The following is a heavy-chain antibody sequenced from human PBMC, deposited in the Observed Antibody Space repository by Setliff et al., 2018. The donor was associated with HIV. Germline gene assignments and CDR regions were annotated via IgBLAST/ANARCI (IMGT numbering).Heavy chain of an antibody. D-gene: IGHD3-16*01. Sequence: KPSETLSLTCTVSGGSISSGGYYWSWIRQPAGKGLEWIGHIYTSGSTKYNPSLKGRVTISVDTSKNQFSLNLSSVTAADTAFYYCATFSPRDASDIWGQGTMVTVSS. V-gene: IGHV4-61*09. CDR1: GGSISSGGYY. CDR3: ATFSPRDASDI. J-gene: IGHJ3*02. CDR2: IYTSGST.